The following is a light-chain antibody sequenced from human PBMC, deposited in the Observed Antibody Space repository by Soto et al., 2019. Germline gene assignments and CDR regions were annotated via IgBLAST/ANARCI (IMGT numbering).Light chain of an antibody. V-gene: IGLV2-14*03. CDR3: SSYTSSTTVL. CDR1: SSDVGGYNY. CDR2: DVT. J-gene: IGLJ2*01. Sequence: QSVLTQPASVSGSPGQSITISCTGTSSDVGGYNYVSWYQQHPGKAPKLMIYDVTYRPPGVSDRCSGSKSGNTASLTISGLQAEDEAEYFCSSYTSSTTVLFGGGTKLTVL.